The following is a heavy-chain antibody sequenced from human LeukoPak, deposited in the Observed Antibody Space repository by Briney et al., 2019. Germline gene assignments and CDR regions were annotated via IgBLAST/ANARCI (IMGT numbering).Heavy chain of an antibody. V-gene: IGHV3-74*01. CDR1: EFTFSNYW. Sequence: GGSLRLSCAASEFTFSNYWMHWVRQAPGKGLVYVSRINSDGSSANYADSVQGRFTISRDNAKNTLYLEMNSLRADDTAVYYCARPVTGTYAPLEYWGQGTLVTVSS. CDR3: ARPVTGTYAPLEY. D-gene: IGHD1-1*01. J-gene: IGHJ4*02. CDR2: INSDGSSA.